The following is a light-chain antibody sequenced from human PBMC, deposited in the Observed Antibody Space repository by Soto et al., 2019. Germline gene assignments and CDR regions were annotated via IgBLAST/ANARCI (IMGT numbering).Light chain of an antibody. J-gene: IGKJ2*01. Sequence: IVLTKSPGTLSLSPGERATLSCRASQSVRSSYLAWYQQKPGQAPRLLIYDASSRASGIPANFSGSGSGADFTLTISHVRPEDLATYYCQQTYSAPHTFGQGTKVDI. CDR3: QQTYSAPHT. V-gene: IGKV3-20*01. CDR1: QSVRSSY. CDR2: DAS.